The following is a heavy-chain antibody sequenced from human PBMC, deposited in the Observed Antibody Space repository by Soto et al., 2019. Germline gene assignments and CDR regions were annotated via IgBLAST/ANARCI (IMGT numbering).Heavy chain of an antibody. CDR3: ARTVVYYYDSSGYYDFCY. CDR1: GGSIISGGYY. J-gene: IGHJ4*02. D-gene: IGHD3-22*01. Sequence: PSETLSLTCTVSGGSIISGGYYWIWIRQHPVKVLEWIGYIYYSGSTYYNPSLKSRVTISVDTSKSQFSLKLSSVTAADTAVYYCARTVVYYYDSSGYYDFCYWGRGTLVSVAS. V-gene: IGHV4-31*03. CDR2: IYYSGST.